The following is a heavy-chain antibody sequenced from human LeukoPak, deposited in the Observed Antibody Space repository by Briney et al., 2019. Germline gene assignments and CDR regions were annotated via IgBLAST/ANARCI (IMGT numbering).Heavy chain of an antibody. CDR2: ISSSSDYI. D-gene: IGHD3-10*01. CDR3: ANRGSRSYYFEY. J-gene: IGHJ4*02. CDR1: EFNFSNYN. Sequence: GGSLRLSCVASEFNFSNYNINWVRQAPGKGLEWVSSISSSSDYIFYRESVKGRFTISRDNAKNPVYLQMNGLRAEDTAMYYCANRGSRSYYFEYWGQGTLVTVSS. V-gene: IGHV3-21*01.